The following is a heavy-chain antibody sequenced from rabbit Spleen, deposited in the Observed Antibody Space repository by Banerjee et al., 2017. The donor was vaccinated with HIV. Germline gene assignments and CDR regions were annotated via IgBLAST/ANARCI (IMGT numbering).Heavy chain of an antibody. J-gene: IGHJ4*01. CDR1: GFSFSSSDY. D-gene: IGHD6-1*01. Sequence: QSLEESGGDLVKPGASLTLTCKASGFSFSSSDYICWVRQAPGKGLEWISCIAGSSSGFTYSATWAKGRFTISKTSSTTVTLQMTSLTAADTATYFCASAYSDVYFNLWGPGTLVTVS. CDR3: ASAYSDVYFNL. V-gene: IGHV1S40*01. CDR2: IAGSSSGFT.